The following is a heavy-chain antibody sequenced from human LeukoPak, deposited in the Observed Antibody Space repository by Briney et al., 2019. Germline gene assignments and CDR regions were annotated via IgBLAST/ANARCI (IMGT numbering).Heavy chain of an antibody. CDR1: GGSISSYY. Sequence: SETLSLTCTVSGGSISSYYWSWIRQPPGKGLEWIGYISNSGITNYNPSLKSRVTISIDTSKNQFSLKLSSVTAADTAVYYCARDWGPVGVVVTAIGWFDPWGQGTLATVSS. CDR3: ARDWGPVGVVVTAIGWFDP. D-gene: IGHD2-21*02. J-gene: IGHJ5*02. V-gene: IGHV4-4*08. CDR2: ISNSGIT.